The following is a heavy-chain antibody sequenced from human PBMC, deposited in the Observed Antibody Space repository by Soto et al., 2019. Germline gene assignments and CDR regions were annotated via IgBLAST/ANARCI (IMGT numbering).Heavy chain of an antibody. CDR3: TTVQLGITDY. CDR1: GFTFSGSA. CDR2: IRSKPNSYAT. Sequence: EVQLVESGGGLVQPGGSLKLSCAASGFTFSGSALHWVRQASGKGLEWVGRIRSKPNSYATEYAGAVKGRFTISRDDSKNTAYLQMNSLKTADTDVYYCTTVQLGITDYWGQGTLVTVSS. J-gene: IGHJ4*02. D-gene: IGHD7-27*01. V-gene: IGHV3-73*01.